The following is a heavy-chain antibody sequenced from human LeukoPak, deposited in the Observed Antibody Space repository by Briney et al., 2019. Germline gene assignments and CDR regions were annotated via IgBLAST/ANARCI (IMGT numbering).Heavy chain of an antibody. CDR2: IYHTGST. CDR1: GYSISSGYY. Sequence: SEALSLTCAVSGYSISSGYYWGWVRQAPGKGLEWIGSIYHTGSTDYNPSLKSRLTISVDMSKNQFSLNLRSVAAADTAVYYCARDKDDYVWGTYRWWGQGMLVTVSS. CDR3: ARDKDDYVWGTYRW. D-gene: IGHD3-16*02. V-gene: IGHV4-38-2*01. J-gene: IGHJ4*02.